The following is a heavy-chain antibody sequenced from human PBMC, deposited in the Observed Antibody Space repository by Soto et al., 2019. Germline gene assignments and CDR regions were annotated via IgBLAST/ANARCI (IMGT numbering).Heavy chain of an antibody. CDR2: IYHSGST. Sequence: QVQLQESGPGLVKPSGTLSLTCAVSSGSISSSNWWSWVRQPPGKGLEWIGEIYHSGSTNYNPSRKSRVTISVDKSKNQCSLKLSSVTAADTAVYYCARVTLTHWGRANAFDIWGQGTMVTVSS. CDR3: ARVTLTHWGRANAFDI. D-gene: IGHD3-16*01. V-gene: IGHV4-4*02. CDR1: SGSISSSNW. J-gene: IGHJ3*02.